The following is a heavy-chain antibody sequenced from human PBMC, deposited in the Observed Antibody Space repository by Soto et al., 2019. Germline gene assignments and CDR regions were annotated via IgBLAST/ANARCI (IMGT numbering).Heavy chain of an antibody. D-gene: IGHD1-1*01. CDR3: ARVGMGLQPRVWNHWFVP. J-gene: IGHJ5*02. CDR1: GGTFSSYA. CDR2: VIPIFGTA. Sequence: QVQLVQSGAEVKKPGSSVKVSCKASGGTFSSYAISWVRQAPGQGLEWMGGVIPIFGTANYAQKLRGRVTIAADQSTSTAYLELSSLRAEDTAVYYCARVGMGLQPRVWNHWFVPWGQGTLVAVAA. V-gene: IGHV1-69*12.